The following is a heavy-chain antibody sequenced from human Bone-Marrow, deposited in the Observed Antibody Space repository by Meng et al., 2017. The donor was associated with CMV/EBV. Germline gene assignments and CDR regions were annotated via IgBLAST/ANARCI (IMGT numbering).Heavy chain of an antibody. CDR1: GYTFTSYY. V-gene: IGHV1-46*01. D-gene: IGHD2-8*01. J-gene: IGHJ5*02. CDR2: INPSGGST. CDR3: ARDLYCTNGVCYGEISQNENWFDP. Sequence: ASVKVSCKASGYTFTSYYMHWVRQAPGQGLEWMGIINPSGGSTSYAQKFQGRVTMTRDTSTSTVYMELSSLRSEDTAVYYCARDLYCTNGVCYGEISQNENWFDPWGPGTLVTVSS.